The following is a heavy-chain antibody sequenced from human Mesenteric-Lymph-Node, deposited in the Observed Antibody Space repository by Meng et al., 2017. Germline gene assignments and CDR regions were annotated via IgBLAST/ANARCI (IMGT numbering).Heavy chain of an antibody. V-gene: IGHV4-61*05. Sequence: QVQLQESGPGLVKPSQTLALTCTVSRGSISSSSYYWGWIRQPPGKGLEWIGQINPSGDTNYNPSLKSRVTISVDESKNQFSLRLSSVTAADTAVYYCARVGAYCGGDCYHPRWGQGTLVTVSS. J-gene: IGHJ4*02. CDR1: RGSISSSSYY. CDR3: ARVGAYCGGDCYHPR. CDR2: INPSGDT. D-gene: IGHD2-21*02.